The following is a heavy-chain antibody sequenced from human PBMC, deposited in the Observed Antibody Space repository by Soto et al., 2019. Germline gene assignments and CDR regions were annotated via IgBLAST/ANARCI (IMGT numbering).Heavy chain of an antibody. Sequence: ASVKVSCKVSGYTLTELSMHWVRQAPGKGLEWMGWINPNSGGTNYAQKFQGWVTMTRDTSISTAYMELSRLRSDDTAVYYCARDLDGYCSGGSCYPGAFDIWGQGTMVTVSS. CDR2: INPNSGGT. V-gene: IGHV1-2*04. CDR1: GYTLTELS. D-gene: IGHD2-15*01. CDR3: ARDLDGYCSGGSCYPGAFDI. J-gene: IGHJ3*02.